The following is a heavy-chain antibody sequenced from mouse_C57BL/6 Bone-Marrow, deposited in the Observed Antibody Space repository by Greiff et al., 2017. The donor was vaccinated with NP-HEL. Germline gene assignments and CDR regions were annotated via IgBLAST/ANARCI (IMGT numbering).Heavy chain of an antibody. D-gene: IGHD2-3*01. V-gene: IGHV1-82*01. CDR3: ARWLLPPYVDY. CDR2: FYPGDGDT. J-gene: IGHJ2*01. CDR1: GYAFSSSW. Sequence: QVQLQQSGPELVKPGASVKISCKASGYAFSSSWMNWVKQRPGKGLEWIGRFYPGDGDTNYNGKFKGKATLTADKSSSTAYMQLSSLAAEESAVYFCARWLLPPYVDYWGQGTTLTVSS.